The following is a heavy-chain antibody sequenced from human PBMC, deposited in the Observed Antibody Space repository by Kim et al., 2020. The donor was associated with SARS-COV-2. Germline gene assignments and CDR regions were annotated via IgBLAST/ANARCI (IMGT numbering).Heavy chain of an antibody. CDR3: TRHMVGEEF. J-gene: IGHJ4*02. CDR2: IDPTDSYT. V-gene: IGHV5-10-1*01. D-gene: IGHD3-10*02. Sequence: GESLKISCKASGYSFTDYWIGWVRQVPGKGLEWMGRIDPTDSYTNYSPSFEGHVTMSADKSINTAYLQWTSLRASDTAIYYCTRHMVGEEFWGQGTLVTVSS. CDR1: GYSFTDYW.